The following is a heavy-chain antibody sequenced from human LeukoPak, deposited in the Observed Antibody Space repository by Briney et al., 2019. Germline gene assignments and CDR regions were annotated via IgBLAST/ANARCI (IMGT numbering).Heavy chain of an antibody. CDR3: ARSGSYRLDY. D-gene: IGHD1-26*01. CDR2: ISSSSSTI. V-gene: IGHV3-48*01. CDR1: GFTFSSYN. Sequence: GGSLRLSCAASGFTFSSYNMNWLRQAPGKGLVWVSYISSSSSTIYYAASVKGRFTISRDNAKNSLYLKMNSLRAEDTAVYYCARSGSYRLDYWGQGTLVTVSS. J-gene: IGHJ4*02.